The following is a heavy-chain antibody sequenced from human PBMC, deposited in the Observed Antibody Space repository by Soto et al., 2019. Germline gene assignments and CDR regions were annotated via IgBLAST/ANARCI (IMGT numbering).Heavy chain of an antibody. V-gene: IGHV1-18*01. CDR2: ISAYNGNT. Sequence: QVQLVQSGAEVKKPGASVKVSCKASGYTFTSYGISWVRQAPGQGLEWMGWISAYNGNTNYAPKLRGRVTMTTDTSTSTAYMELRSLRSDDTAVYYCARDFTYGYYYGSGSSNWFDPWGQGTLVTVSS. CDR1: GYTFTSYG. CDR3: ARDFTYGYYYGSGSSNWFDP. D-gene: IGHD3-10*01. J-gene: IGHJ5*02.